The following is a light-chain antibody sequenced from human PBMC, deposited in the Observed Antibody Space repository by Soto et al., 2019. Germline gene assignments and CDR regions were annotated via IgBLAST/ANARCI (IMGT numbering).Light chain of an antibody. J-gene: IGKJ3*01. CDR1: QWIKSY. V-gene: IGKV1-9*01. CDR3: QQRTNVRGVT. Sequence: DIQLTQSPSFPSASVGDRVTVPCRASQWIKSYLAWYQQKPGKAPKLLIYTASTLQSGVPSRVSGSGSRTEFTLTITSLQPEDFAAYYCQQRTNVRGVTFGPGTKWIS. CDR2: TAS.